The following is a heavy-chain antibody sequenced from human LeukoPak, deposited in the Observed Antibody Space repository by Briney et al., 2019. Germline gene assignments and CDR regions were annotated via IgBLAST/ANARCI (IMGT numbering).Heavy chain of an antibody. CDR1: GESFSGYY. D-gene: IGHD6-19*01. CDR3: ARDSDIIVAGRDYYYYMDV. Sequence: PSETLSLTCAVYGESFSGYYWSWIRQPPGKGLEWIGEINHSGSTNYNPSLKSRVTISVDTSKNQFSLKLSSVTAADTAGYYCARDSDIIVAGRDYYYYMDVWGKGTTVTVSS. V-gene: IGHV4-34*01. CDR2: INHSGST. J-gene: IGHJ6*03.